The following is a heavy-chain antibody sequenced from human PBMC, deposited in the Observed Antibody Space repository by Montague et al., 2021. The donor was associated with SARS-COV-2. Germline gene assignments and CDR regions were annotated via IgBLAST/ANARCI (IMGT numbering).Heavy chain of an antibody. V-gene: IGHV4-4*07. CDR2: IYSSGNT. CDR3: ARGDHPTTASRSFFDS. Sequence: SETLSLTCTVSGGSINYYYWHWLRQSAGKGLEWIGRIYSSGNTNSNPSLESRVIMSVDSSQNQFSLKLTSVTAADTAVYYCARGDHPTTASRSFFDSWGQGALVTVSS. CDR1: GGSINYYY. D-gene: IGHD6-13*01. J-gene: IGHJ4*02.